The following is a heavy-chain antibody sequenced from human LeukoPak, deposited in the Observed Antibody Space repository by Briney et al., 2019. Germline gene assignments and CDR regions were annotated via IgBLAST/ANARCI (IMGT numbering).Heavy chain of an antibody. CDR1: GFTFSRYA. CDR2: ISVSGDNT. Sequence: GGSLRLSCAASGFTFSRYAMSWVCQGQGKGLEWVSAISVSGDNTYYADSVKGRFTVSRDNSKNTLYLQMNSLRAEDTALYYCARGGGMDVWGQGTTVAVSS. J-gene: IGHJ6*02. CDR3: ARGGGMDV. V-gene: IGHV3-23*01.